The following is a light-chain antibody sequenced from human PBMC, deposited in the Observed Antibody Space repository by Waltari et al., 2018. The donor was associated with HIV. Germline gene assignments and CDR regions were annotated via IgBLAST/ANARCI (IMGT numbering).Light chain of an antibody. CDR1: SGHTTYA. CDR3: QTWGTGIVV. V-gene: IGLV4-69*01. J-gene: IGLJ2*01. Sequence: QLVLTQSPSASASLRASVKLTCTLSSGHTTYAIAWHQQQPEKGPRFLMKVNSDGSHTRGDGIPDPFSGSSSGAQRYLTISSLQSADEADYYCQTWGTGIVVFGGGTKLTVL. CDR2: VNSDGSH.